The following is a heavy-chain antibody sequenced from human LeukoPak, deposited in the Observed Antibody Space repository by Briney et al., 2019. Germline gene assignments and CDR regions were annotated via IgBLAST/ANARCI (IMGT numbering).Heavy chain of an antibody. J-gene: IGHJ4*02. CDR3: ASEGTAAGTAYFDN. V-gene: IGHV4-39*06. CDR2: IYYSGST. D-gene: IGHD6-13*01. CDR1: GGSIRSTNYY. Sequence: SETLSLTCAVSGGSIRSTNYYWAWIRQPPGKGLEWIGSIYYSGSTYYNPSLKSRDTMSVDTSKNQFALKLNSVTAADTAVYYCASEGTAAGTAYFDNWGQGTLVTVSS.